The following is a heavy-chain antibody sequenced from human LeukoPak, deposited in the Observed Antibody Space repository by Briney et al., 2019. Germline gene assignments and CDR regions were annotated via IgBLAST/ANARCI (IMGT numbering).Heavy chain of an antibody. Sequence: TSVKVSCKASGFTFTSSAMQWVRQARGQRLEWIGWIVVGSGNTNYAQKFQERVTITRDMSTSTAYMELSSLRSEDTAVYYCATYYYDSSGYPDAFDIWGQGTMVTVSS. CDR2: IVVGSGNT. V-gene: IGHV1-58*02. CDR1: GFTFTSSA. CDR3: ATYYYDSSGYPDAFDI. J-gene: IGHJ3*02. D-gene: IGHD3-22*01.